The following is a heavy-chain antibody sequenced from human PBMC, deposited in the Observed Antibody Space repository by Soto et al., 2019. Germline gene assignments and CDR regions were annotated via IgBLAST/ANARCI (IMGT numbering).Heavy chain of an antibody. D-gene: IGHD2-15*01. Sequence: GGSLRLSCAASGFTFSSYAMSWVRQAPGKGLEWVSAISGSGGSTYYADSVKGRFTISRDNSKNTLCLQMNSLRAEDTAVYYCAKGKATLVRYYGMDVWGQGTTVTVSS. CDR1: GFTFSSYA. J-gene: IGHJ6*02. CDR3: AKGKATLVRYYGMDV. CDR2: ISGSGGST. V-gene: IGHV3-23*01.